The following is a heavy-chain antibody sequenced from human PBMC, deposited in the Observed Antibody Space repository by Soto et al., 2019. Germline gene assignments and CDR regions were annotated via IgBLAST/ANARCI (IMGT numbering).Heavy chain of an antibody. CDR2: ISSSSSYI. Sequence: PGGSLRLSCAASGFTFSSYSMNWVRQAPGKGLEWVSSISSSSSYIYYAESVKGRFTISRDSAKNSLYLQMNSMKAEDTAVYYCARDPIAAAGNFDYWGQGTLVTVSS. D-gene: IGHD6-13*01. CDR3: ARDPIAAAGNFDY. CDR1: GFTFSSYS. J-gene: IGHJ4*02. V-gene: IGHV3-21*01.